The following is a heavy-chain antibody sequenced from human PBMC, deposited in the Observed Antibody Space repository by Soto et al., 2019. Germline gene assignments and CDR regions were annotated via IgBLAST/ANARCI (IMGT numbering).Heavy chain of an antibody. D-gene: IGHD2-2*01. Sequence: QVQLVQSGAEVKKPGASVKVSCKASGYTFTSYGISWVRQAPGQGLEWMGWISAYNGNTNYAQKLQGRVTITTDSSKSTAYMELMSLRSDDTAVYYCARDGDCSSTSCYANFDYWGQGTLVTVSS. CDR3: ARDGDCSSTSCYANFDY. CDR2: ISAYNGNT. J-gene: IGHJ4*02. V-gene: IGHV1-18*01. CDR1: GYTFTSYG.